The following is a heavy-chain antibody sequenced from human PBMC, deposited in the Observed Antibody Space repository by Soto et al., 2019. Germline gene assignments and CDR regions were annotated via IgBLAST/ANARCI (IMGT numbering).Heavy chain of an antibody. D-gene: IGHD5-12*01. CDR3: AREMATIIGYYYGMDV. V-gene: IGHV1-46*01. CDR1: GYTFTSYY. J-gene: IGHJ6*02. CDR2: INPSGGST. Sequence: QVQLVQSGAEVKKPGASVKVSCKASGYTFTSYYMHWVRQAPGQGLEWMGIINPSGGSTSYAQKFQGRVNMNRDTSTSTVYMELSSLRSEDTAVYYCAREMATIIGYYYGMDVWGQGTTVTVSS.